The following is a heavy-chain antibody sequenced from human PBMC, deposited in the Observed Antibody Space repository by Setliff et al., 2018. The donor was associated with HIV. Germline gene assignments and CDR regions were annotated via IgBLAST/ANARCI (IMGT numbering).Heavy chain of an antibody. V-gene: IGHV1-46*01. CDR2: INPSDNRT. D-gene: IGHD3-16*02. CDR1: GYTFTGYF. J-gene: IGHJ4*02. Sequence: GASVKVSCKASGYTFTGYFMHWVRQAPGQGLEWMAWINPSDNRTYYAQKFQGRVTMTRDTSTSSVYMELRSLRSEDTAVYYCARAYYDSVWGSHRYRFYYFDYWGQGSLVTVSS. CDR3: ARAYYDSVWGSHRYRFYYFDY.